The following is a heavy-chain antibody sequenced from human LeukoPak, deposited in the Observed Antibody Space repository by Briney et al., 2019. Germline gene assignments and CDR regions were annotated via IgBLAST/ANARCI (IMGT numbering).Heavy chain of an antibody. D-gene: IGHD6-6*01. Sequence: SETLSLTCTVSGYSISSGYYWGWIRQPPGKGLEWIGSMYHSGSTYYNPPLKSRVTISEDASKNQFSLQLNSVTPGDTAVYYCARAAIAARNFYYYMDVWAKGTTVTVSS. CDR1: GYSISSGYY. V-gene: IGHV4-38-2*02. J-gene: IGHJ6*03. CDR3: ARAAIAARNFYYYMDV. CDR2: MYHSGST.